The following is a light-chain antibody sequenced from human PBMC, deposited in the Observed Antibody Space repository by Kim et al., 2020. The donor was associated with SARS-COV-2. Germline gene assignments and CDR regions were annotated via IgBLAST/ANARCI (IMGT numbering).Light chain of an antibody. J-gene: IGLJ2*01. V-gene: IGLV2-14*03. Sequence: QSITISCTGTSSDIGGYNYVSWYQQHPGKAPKLMIYDVTNRPSGVSNRFSGSKSGNTASLTISGLQAEDEADYYCSSYTSGSTLGVFGGGTKLTVL. CDR2: DVT. CDR3: SSYTSGSTLGV. CDR1: SSDIGGYNY.